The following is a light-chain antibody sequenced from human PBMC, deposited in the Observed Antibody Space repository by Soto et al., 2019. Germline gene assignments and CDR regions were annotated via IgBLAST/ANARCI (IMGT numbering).Light chain of an antibody. J-gene: IGKJ3*01. V-gene: IGKV4-1*01. Sequence: DIVMTQSPDSLAVSLGERTTINCKSSQSLLYSSNNKNYLAWYQQKPGQPPKLLIYWASTRESGVPDRFSGCGSGTDFTLTISSLQAEDVAVYYCQQYYSAPTFGPGTKVDVK. CDR2: WAS. CDR1: QSLLYSSNNKNY. CDR3: QQYYSAPT.